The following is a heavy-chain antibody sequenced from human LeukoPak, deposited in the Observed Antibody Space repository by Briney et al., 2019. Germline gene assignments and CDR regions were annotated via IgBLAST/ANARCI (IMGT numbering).Heavy chain of an antibody. Sequence: GASVKVSCKASGYTFTSYYMHWVRQAPGQGLEWMGIINPSGGSTSYAQKFQGRVTMTRDTSTSTVYMELSSLRSEDTAVYYCARSSGPQDYYDSSGSHPWFDPWGQGTLVTVSS. V-gene: IGHV1-46*01. CDR1: GYTFTSYY. J-gene: IGHJ5*02. D-gene: IGHD3-22*01. CDR2: INPSGGST. CDR3: ARSSGPQDYYDSSGSHPWFDP.